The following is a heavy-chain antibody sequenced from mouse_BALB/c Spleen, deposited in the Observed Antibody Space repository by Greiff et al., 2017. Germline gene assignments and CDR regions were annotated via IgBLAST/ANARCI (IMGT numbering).Heavy chain of an antibody. CDR2: ISSGGSYT. V-gene: IGHV5-6-4*01. D-gene: IGHD3-3*01. J-gene: IGHJ3*01. CDR1: GFTFSSYT. Sequence: EVKLVESGGGLVKPGGSLKLSCAASGFTFSSYTMSWVRQTPEKRLEWVATISSGGSYTYYPDSVKGRFTISRDNATNTLYLQMSSLKSEDTAMYYCIRGGRGFAYWGQGTLVTVSA. CDR3: IRGGRGFAY.